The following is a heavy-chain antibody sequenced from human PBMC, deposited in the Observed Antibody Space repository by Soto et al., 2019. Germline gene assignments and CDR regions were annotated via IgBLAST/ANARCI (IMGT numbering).Heavy chain of an antibody. Sequence: SETLSLTCTVSGGSISSGGYYWSWIRQHPGKGLEWIGYIYYSGSTYYNPSLKSRVTLSVDTSKNQFSLKLSSVTAADTAVYYCARDLYINLGYYYMDAWGKGTTVTVAS. V-gene: IGHV4-31*03. J-gene: IGHJ6*03. CDR2: IYYSGST. CDR3: ARDLYINLGYYYMDA. D-gene: IGHD7-27*01. CDR1: GGSISSGGYY.